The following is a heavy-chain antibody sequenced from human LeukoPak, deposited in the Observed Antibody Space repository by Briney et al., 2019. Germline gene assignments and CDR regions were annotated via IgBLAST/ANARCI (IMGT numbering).Heavy chain of an antibody. V-gene: IGHV4-39*01. CDR1: GDSISSSSHS. D-gene: IGHD1-1*01. CDR3: ARSLGSRNWIGNWFDP. CDR2: IYYTGRT. J-gene: IGHJ5*02. Sequence: SETLSLICTVSGDSISSSSHSWGCIRQPPGKGLEWIGTIYYTGRTYYNPSLESRLTISVDTSKNQFSLKLTSVTAADRAIYYCARSLGSRNWIGNWFDPWGRGPLVSVSS.